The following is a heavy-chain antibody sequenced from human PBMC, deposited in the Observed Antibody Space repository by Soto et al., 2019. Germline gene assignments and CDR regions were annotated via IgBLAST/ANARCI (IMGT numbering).Heavy chain of an antibody. CDR1: GFTFSNYA. CDR3: AKDKSSSYGDYLGFDY. V-gene: IGHV3-23*01. J-gene: IGHJ4*02. D-gene: IGHD2-21*02. Sequence: EVQLLESGGDLVQPGGSLRLSCAASGFTFSNYAMTWVRQAPGKGLEWVSGISATGESTYYAGSVEGRFTISRDNAKNTLYLQMKSPRAEDTAVYYCAKDKSSSYGDYLGFDYWGQGTLATVSS. CDR2: ISATGEST.